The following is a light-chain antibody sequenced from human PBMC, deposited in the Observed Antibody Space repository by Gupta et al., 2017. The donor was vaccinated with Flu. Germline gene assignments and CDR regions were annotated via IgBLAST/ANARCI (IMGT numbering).Light chain of an antibody. CDR1: QNIGRF. CDR2: YAS. Sequence: DIQLTKSPSSLSASVGDTATFTCRASQNIGRFLNWYQQEPGKAPRLLISYASRLESGVPSRFTGSGSGTDFTLTISTLQSEDFATYYCQQSHSLPLTFGGGTKVEVK. V-gene: IGKV1-39*01. CDR3: QQSHSLPLT. J-gene: IGKJ4*01.